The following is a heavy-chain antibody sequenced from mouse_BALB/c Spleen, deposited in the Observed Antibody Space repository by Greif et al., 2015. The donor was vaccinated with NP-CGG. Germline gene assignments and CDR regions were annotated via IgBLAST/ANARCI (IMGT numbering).Heavy chain of an antibody. CDR3: ARDGYDERDYFDY. Sequence: VQLQQSGPQLVRPGASVKISCKASGYSFTSYWMHWVKQRPGQGLEWIGMIDPSDSETRLNQKFKDKATLTVDKSSSTAYMQLSSPTSEDSAVYYCARDGYDERDYFDYWGQGTTLTVSS. J-gene: IGHJ2*01. V-gene: IGHV1S126*01. CDR2: IDPSDSET. D-gene: IGHD2-2*01. CDR1: GYSFTSYW.